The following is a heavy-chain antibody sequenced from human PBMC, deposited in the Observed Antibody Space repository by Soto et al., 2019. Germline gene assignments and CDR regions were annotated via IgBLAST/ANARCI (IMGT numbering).Heavy chain of an antibody. D-gene: IGHD3-22*01. J-gene: IGHJ4*02. CDR1: GFTFSNYA. CDR3: AREPAYYYDSSGYSVPFGY. CDR2: ISYDGSNK. V-gene: IGHV3-30-3*01. Sequence: QVQLVESGGGVVQPGRSLRLSCAASGFTFSNYAMHWVRQAPGKGLEWVAVISYDGSNKYYADSVKGRFPISRDNSKNTLFLQMNSLRAEDTAVYYCAREPAYYYDSSGYSVPFGYWGQGTLVTVSS.